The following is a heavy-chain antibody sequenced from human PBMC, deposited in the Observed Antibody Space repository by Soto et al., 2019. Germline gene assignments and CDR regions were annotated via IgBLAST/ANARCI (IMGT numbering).Heavy chain of an antibody. J-gene: IGHJ4*02. CDR2: IKQDGSKK. CDR3: AREEAVAGHDFDY. Sequence: GGSLRLSCAASGFTFSSYWMSWVRQAPGKGLEWVANIKQDGSKKYYVDSVKGRFTISRDNAKNSLYLQMNSLRDEDTAVYYFAREEAVAGHDFDYWGQGTLVTVSS. CDR1: GFTFSSYW. V-gene: IGHV3-7*01. D-gene: IGHD6-19*01.